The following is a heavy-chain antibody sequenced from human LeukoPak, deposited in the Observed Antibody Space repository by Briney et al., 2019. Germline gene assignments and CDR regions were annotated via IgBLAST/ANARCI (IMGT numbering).Heavy chain of an antibody. J-gene: IGHJ4*02. CDR1: GLTVSSTY. CDR2: IYSGGTT. Sequence: GGSLRLSCVISGLTVSSTYMSWVRQASGKGLEWVAVIYSGGTTNYADSVKDRFIVYRDSSKNTLYLQMNSLRAEDTAVYYCASKVTTGYWGQGTLVTVSS. V-gene: IGHV3-66*01. CDR3: ASKVTTGY. D-gene: IGHD4-17*01.